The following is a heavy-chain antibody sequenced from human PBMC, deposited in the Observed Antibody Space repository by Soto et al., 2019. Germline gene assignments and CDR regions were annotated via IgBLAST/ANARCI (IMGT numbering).Heavy chain of an antibody. Sequence: PGGSLRLACAASGFTFSIYAMHWVRHAPGKGLEWVAVISYDGSNKYYADSVKGRFTISRDNSKNTLYLQMNSLRAEDTAVYYCAKNDYGDYYGMDVWGQGTTVTVSS. CDR1: GFTFSIYA. V-gene: IGHV3-30*18. J-gene: IGHJ6*02. CDR2: ISYDGSNK. CDR3: AKNDYGDYYGMDV. D-gene: IGHD4-17*01.